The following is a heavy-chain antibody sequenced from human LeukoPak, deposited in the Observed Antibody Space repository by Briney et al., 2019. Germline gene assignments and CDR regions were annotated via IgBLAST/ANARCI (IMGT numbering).Heavy chain of an antibody. CDR3: AKDRLYYDYVWGSYRGSVFDY. Sequence: PGGSLRLSCAASGFTFSDYGIHWVRQAPGKGLEWVAIIWHDGSNKYYADSVKGRFTISRDNSKNTLYLQMNSLRVEDTAVYYCAKDRLYYDYVWGSYRGSVFDYWGQGTLVTVSS. V-gene: IGHV3-30*02. D-gene: IGHD3-16*02. J-gene: IGHJ4*02. CDR1: GFTFSDYG. CDR2: IWHDGSNK.